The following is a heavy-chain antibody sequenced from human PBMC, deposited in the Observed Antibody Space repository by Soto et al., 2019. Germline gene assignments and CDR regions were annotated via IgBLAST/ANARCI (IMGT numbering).Heavy chain of an antibody. CDR1: GGTFSNYA. J-gene: IGHJ3*02. CDR3: ARELPPAPGSFREDALDI. V-gene: IGHV1-69*15. CDR2: IIPIFGTT. Sequence: QVQLVQSGAELXKPGSSVKVSCQASGGTFSNYAISWVRQAPGQGLEWMGKIIPIFGTTNYAQNFRGRVTITADEYTTTAYMELSSLRSDDTALYYCARELPPAPGSFREDALDIWGQGTMITVSS. D-gene: IGHD6-13*01.